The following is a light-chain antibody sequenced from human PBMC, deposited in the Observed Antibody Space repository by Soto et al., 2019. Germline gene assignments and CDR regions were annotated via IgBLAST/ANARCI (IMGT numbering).Light chain of an antibody. CDR3: QQYRTSGT. CDR1: QRVXNNY. Sequence: LLTQSPCAVSLPQGERATLPCRASQRVXNNYAAWYRQKPGQAPRLPNYGASSSATGIPDRFSGSGCGTDFTITISRLQPYDVEVYCCQQYRTSGTFGQGTKVDIK. V-gene: IGKV3-20*01. J-gene: IGKJ1*01. CDR2: GAS.